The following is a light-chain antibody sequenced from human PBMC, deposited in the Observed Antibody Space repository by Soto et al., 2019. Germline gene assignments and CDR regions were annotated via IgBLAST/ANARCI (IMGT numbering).Light chain of an antibody. J-gene: IGKJ1*01. CDR3: MQGTHWPWT. Sequence: DVVMTQSPLSLPVTLGQPASISCRSSQSLIHSDGSTYLNWFQQRPGQSPRRLIYEVSDRDSGVPERCSGSGSGTDFTLKISRVEAEDGGVYYCMQGTHWPWTFGQGTEVEIK. CDR1: QSLIHSDGSTY. V-gene: IGKV2-30*02. CDR2: EVS.